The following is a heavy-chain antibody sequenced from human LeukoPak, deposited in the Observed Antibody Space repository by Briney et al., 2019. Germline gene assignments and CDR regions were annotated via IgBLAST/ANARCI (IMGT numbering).Heavy chain of an antibody. CDR2: IYPGDSDT. V-gene: IGHV5-51*01. CDR3: ARREGGSYRNDAFDI. J-gene: IGHJ3*02. D-gene: IGHD1-26*01. CDR1: GYSFTTYW. Sequence: GESLKISCKVSGYSFTTYWIGWVRQMPGKGLEWMGIIYPGDSDTRYSPSFQGQVTISADKSISTAYLQWSSLKASDTAMYYCARREGGSYRNDAFDIWGQGTMVTVSS.